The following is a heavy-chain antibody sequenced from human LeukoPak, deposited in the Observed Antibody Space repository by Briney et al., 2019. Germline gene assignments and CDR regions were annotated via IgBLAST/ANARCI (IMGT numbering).Heavy chain of an antibody. CDR3: ARELETYYYYGMDV. CDR2: ISWNSGSI. J-gene: IGHJ6*02. D-gene: IGHD1-26*01. Sequence: GGSLRLSCAASGFTFDDYAMHWVRHAPGKGLEWVSGISWNSGSIGYADSVKGRFTISRDNAKNSLYLQMNSLRAEDTALYYCARELETYYYYGMDVWGQGTTVTVSS. CDR1: GFTFDDYA. V-gene: IGHV3-9*01.